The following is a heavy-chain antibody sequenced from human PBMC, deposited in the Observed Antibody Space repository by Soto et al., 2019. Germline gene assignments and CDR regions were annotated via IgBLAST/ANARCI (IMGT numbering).Heavy chain of an antibody. CDR1: GGSVSSGSYY. V-gene: IGHV4-61*01. D-gene: IGHD6-19*01. Sequence: QVQLQESGPGLVKPSETLSLTCTVSGGSVSSGSYYWSWIRQPPGKGLEWIGYIYYSGSTNYNPSHKRRVTISLDTSKNQFSLKLSSVTAADTAVYYGARGIEGWYQVRYYCGMDVWGQGTTVTVSS. CDR3: ARGIEGWYQVRYYCGMDV. CDR2: IYYSGST. J-gene: IGHJ6*02.